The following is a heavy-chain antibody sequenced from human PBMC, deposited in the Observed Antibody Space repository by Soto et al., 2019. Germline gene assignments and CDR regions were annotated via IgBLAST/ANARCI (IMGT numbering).Heavy chain of an antibody. V-gene: IGHV3-30*18. D-gene: IGHD7-27*01. CDR1: GFRFSNFG. Sequence: GGSLRLSCAASGFRFSNFGMHWVRQAPDKGLEWVAVIPYDGSNKYYVDSVKGRFTISRDNSKNMLYLEMNSLRAEDTAMYYCAKLSSDKLYTGDPGDYRAQRTLDTGSS. J-gene: IGHJ4*02. CDR2: IPYDGSNK. CDR3: AKLSSDKLYTGDPGDY.